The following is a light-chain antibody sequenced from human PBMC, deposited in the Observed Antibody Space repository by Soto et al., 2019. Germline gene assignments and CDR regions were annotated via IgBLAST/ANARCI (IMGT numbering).Light chain of an antibody. CDR2: EVS. J-gene: IGLJ1*01. CDR3: SSYAGINNFYV. V-gene: IGLV2-8*01. CDR1: SSDIGGYNY. Sequence: QSALTQPPSASGSPGQSVTISCTGTSSDIGGYNYISWYQQHPGKAPKLIIYEVSKRPSGVPDRFSGSKSGNTASLTVSGLQAEDEADYYCSSYAGINNFYVFGTGTKVTVL.